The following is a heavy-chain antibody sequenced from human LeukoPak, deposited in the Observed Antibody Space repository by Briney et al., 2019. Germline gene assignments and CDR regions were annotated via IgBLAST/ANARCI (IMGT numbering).Heavy chain of an antibody. D-gene: IGHD2-21*02. CDR3: ARARHCGGDCYTPPGY. CDR1: GGSISSGDYY. V-gene: IGHV4-30-4*01. CDR2: IYYSGST. Sequence: SETLSLTCTVSGGSISSGDYYWSWIRQPPGKGLEWIGYIYYSGSTCYNPSLKSRVTISVDTSKNQFSPKLSSVTAADTAVYYCARARHCGGDCYTPPGYWGQGTLVTVSS. J-gene: IGHJ4*02.